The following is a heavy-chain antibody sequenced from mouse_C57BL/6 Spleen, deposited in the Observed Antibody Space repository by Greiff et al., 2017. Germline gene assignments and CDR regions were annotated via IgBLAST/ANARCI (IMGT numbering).Heavy chain of an antibody. V-gene: IGHV1-19*01. D-gene: IGHD2-5*01. CDR3: ARRYSNYAMDY. CDR2: INPYNGGT. Sequence: VQLKESGPVLVKPGASVKMSCKASGYTFTDYYMNWVKQSHGKSLEWIGVINPYNGGTSYNQKFKGKATLTVDKSSSTAYMELNSLTSEDSAVYYCARRYSNYAMDYWGQGTSVTVSS. CDR1: GYTFTDYY. J-gene: IGHJ4*01.